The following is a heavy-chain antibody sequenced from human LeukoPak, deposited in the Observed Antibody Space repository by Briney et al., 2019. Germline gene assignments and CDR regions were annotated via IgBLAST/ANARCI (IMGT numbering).Heavy chain of an antibody. CDR2: IIPIFGTA. V-gene: IGHV1-69*01. D-gene: IGHD2-2*01. Sequence: ASVKVSCKASGGTFSSYAISWVRQAPGQGLEWMGGIIPIFGTANYAQKFQGRVTITADGSTSTAYMELSSLRSEDTAVYYCAAVVPAARSFDYWGQGTLVTVSS. J-gene: IGHJ4*02. CDR1: GGTFSSYA. CDR3: AAVVPAARSFDY.